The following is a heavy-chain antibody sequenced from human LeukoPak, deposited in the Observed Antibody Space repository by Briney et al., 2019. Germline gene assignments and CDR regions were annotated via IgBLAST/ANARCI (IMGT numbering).Heavy chain of an antibody. D-gene: IGHD6-19*01. V-gene: IGHV1-69*05. Sequence: GASVKVSCKASGGTFSSYAISWVRQAPGQGLEWMGRIIPIFGTANYAQKFQGRVTNTTDESTSTAYMELSSLRSEDTAVYYCASSGTVAGTGDYWGQGTLVTVSS. CDR1: GGTFSSYA. CDR3: ASSGTVAGTGDY. CDR2: IIPIFGTA. J-gene: IGHJ4*02.